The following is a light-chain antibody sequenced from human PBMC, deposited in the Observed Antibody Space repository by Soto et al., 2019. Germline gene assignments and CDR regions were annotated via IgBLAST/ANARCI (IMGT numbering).Light chain of an antibody. V-gene: IGKV3-15*01. Sequence: EIVMTQSRATLSVSPGERSTISCSSSQNVGSNLAWYQQTPGQAPSLLIYTTSSRAAGVPARFSGSGSGTEFTLTIDSLQSEDFVLYYCQQYNSWPRTFGQGTKVDI. CDR2: TTS. CDR3: QQYNSWPRT. J-gene: IGKJ1*01. CDR1: QNVGSN.